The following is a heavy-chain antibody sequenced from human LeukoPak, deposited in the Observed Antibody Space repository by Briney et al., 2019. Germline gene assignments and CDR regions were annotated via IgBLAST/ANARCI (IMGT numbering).Heavy chain of an antibody. J-gene: IGHJ5*01. CDR3: ATGGSEYRSDWFDS. CDR1: RFTFSNYW. CDR2: IKQDGSEK. Sequence: GGSLRLSCVASRFTFSNYWMSWVRQAPGKGLEWVANIKQDGSEKYYVDSVKGRFTIFRDNAKSSLYLQMNSLRVEDTAVYYCATGGSEYRSDWFDSWGQGTLVNVAS. D-gene: IGHD5-18*01. V-gene: IGHV3-7*01.